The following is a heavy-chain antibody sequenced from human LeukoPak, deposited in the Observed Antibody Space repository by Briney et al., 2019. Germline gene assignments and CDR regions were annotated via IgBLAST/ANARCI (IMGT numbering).Heavy chain of an antibody. CDR1: GGTFSSYA. V-gene: IGHV1-69*13. CDR3: ASPGIGSGSYYKSDY. J-gene: IGHJ4*02. Sequence: ASVKVSCKXSGGTFSSYAISWVRQAPGQGLEWMGGIIPIFGTANYSQKFQGRVTITADESTSTAYMELSSLRSEDTAVYYCASPGIGSGSYYKSDYWGQGSLVTVSS. CDR2: IIPIFGTA. D-gene: IGHD3-10*01.